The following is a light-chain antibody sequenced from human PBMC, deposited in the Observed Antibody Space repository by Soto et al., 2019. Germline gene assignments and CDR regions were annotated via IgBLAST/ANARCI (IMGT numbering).Light chain of an antibody. CDR1: QSISSNF. V-gene: IGKV3-20*01. J-gene: IGKJ1*01. CDR2: GAS. Sequence: EIVLTQSPGTLSLSPGERATLSCRASQSISSNFLAWYQQKPGRAPRLLIYGASSRATGIPDRFSGSGSGTDFTLTISRLEPEDLAVYYCQQYGGSPRTFGQGTKVEIK. CDR3: QQYGGSPRT.